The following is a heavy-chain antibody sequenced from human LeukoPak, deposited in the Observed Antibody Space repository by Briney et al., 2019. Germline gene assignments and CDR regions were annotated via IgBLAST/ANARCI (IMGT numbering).Heavy chain of an antibody. CDR1: GSTVSSNY. Sequence: GGSLRLSCAASGSTVSSNYMSWVRQAPGKGLEWVSAISGSGGSTYYADSVKGRFTISRDNSKNTLYLQMNSLRAEDTAVYYCAKPMTTVTAGDFDYWGQGTLVTVSS. CDR2: ISGSGGST. D-gene: IGHD4-17*01. V-gene: IGHV3-23*01. CDR3: AKPMTTVTAGDFDY. J-gene: IGHJ4*02.